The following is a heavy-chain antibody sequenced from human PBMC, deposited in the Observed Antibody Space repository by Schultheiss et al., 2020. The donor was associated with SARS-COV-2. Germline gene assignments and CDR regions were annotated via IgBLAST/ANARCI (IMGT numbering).Heavy chain of an antibody. V-gene: IGHV4-34*01. D-gene: IGHD3-22*01. CDR3: ARDYYDSGYAFDI. CDR2: IYHTGDT. J-gene: IGHJ3*02. CDR1: GGSFSGYY. Sequence: SETLSLTCAVYGGSFSGYYWSWIRQPPGKGLEWIGEIYHTGDTNYNPSLEGRVTISVDTSKNQFSLKLSSVTAADTAVYYCARDYYDSGYAFDIWGQGTMVTVSS.